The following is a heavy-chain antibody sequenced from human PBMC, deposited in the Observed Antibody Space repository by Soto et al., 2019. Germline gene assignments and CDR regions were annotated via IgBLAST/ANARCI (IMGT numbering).Heavy chain of an antibody. V-gene: IGHV3-33*01. D-gene: IGHD5-18*01. CDR1: GFTFSSYG. CDR2: IWYDGSNK. Sequence: SLRLSCAASGFTFSSYGMHLVRQAPGKGLEWVAVIWYDGSNKYYADSVKGRFTISRDNSKNTLYLQMNSLRAEDTAVYYCARQRGYSSYYFDYWGQGTLVTVSS. J-gene: IGHJ4*02. CDR3: ARQRGYSSYYFDY.